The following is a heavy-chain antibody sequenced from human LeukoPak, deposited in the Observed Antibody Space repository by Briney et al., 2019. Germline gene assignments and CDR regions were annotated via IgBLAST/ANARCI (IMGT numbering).Heavy chain of an antibody. Sequence: GGSLRLSCAASGFTFSSYAMSWVRQAPGKGLEWVSAISGSGGSTYYADSVKGRFTISRDNSKNTLYLQMNSLRAEDTAVYYCARTGTGTTVTNSDYWGQGTLVTVSS. CDR1: GFTFSSYA. D-gene: IGHD1-7*01. CDR3: ARTGTGTTVTNSDY. J-gene: IGHJ4*02. CDR2: ISGSGGST. V-gene: IGHV3-23*01.